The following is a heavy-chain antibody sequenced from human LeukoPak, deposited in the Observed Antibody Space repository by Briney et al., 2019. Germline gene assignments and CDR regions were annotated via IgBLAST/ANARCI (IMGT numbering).Heavy chain of an antibody. CDR3: AFVGYCSGGSCYSHMDV. Sequence: ASVKVSCKASGYTFTSYGISWVRQAPGQGLEWMGWISAYNGNTNYAQKLQGRVTMTTDTSTSTAYMELRSLRSDDTAVYYCAFVGYCSGGSCYSHMDVWGKGTTVTVSS. V-gene: IGHV1-18*01. CDR1: GYTFTSYG. D-gene: IGHD2-15*01. CDR2: ISAYNGNT. J-gene: IGHJ6*03.